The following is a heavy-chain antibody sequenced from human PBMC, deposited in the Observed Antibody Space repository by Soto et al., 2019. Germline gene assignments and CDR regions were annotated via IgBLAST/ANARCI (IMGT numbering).Heavy chain of an antibody. J-gene: IGHJ5*02. CDR3: ARLVGVGALVWAFDP. V-gene: IGHV1-3*01. CDR1: GYTFTSYA. CDR2: INAGNGNT. Sequence: QVHLVQSGAEVKKPGASVKVSCKASGYTFTSYAMHWVRQAPGQRLEWMGWINAGNGNTKYSQKFQGRVTITTDTSASTVYMERSSLRSEDTAVYYCARLVGVGALVWAFDPWGQGTLVTVSS. D-gene: IGHD1-26*01.